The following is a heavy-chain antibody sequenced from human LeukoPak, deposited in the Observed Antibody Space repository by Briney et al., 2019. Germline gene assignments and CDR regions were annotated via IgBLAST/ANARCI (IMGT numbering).Heavy chain of an antibody. CDR2: IYYSGST. V-gene: IGHV4-39*01. Sequence: SETLSLTCTVSGGYISTSNYYWGWIRQSPGKGLEWIGSIYYSGSTYYNPSLKSRVTISVDTSKNQFSLKLSSVTAADTAVYYCARRAVTMGYYYYYMDVWGKGTTVTVSS. CDR3: ARRAVTMGYYYYYMDV. D-gene: IGHD4-11*01. CDR1: GGYISTSNYY. J-gene: IGHJ6*03.